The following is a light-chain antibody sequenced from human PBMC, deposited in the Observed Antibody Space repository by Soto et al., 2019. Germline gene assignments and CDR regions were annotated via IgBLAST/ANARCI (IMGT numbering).Light chain of an antibody. V-gene: IGLV1-40*01. CDR2: RDI. Sequence: QSVLTQPPSVSGAPGQRVTISCTGTSSNIGAGYHVHWYQQLPGTAPKLLIYRDIDRPSGVPDRFSGSKSGTSASLAITGLQAEDEADYYCQSYDSSLSGSRVFGTGIKLTVL. CDR1: SSNIGAGYH. CDR3: QSYDSSLSGSRV. J-gene: IGLJ1*01.